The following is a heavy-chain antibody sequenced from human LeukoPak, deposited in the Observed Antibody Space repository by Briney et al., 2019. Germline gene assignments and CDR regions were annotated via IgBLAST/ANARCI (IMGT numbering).Heavy chain of an antibody. D-gene: IGHD3-10*01. CDR3: ARARFGGSGSYELDY. V-gene: IGHV4-59*01. CDR1: GDPISYYY. CDR2: IHNIGST. J-gene: IGHJ4*02. Sequence: SETLSLTCTVSGDPISYYYWTWIRQPPGKGLEWIGYIHNIGSTNYNPSLKSRVTISVDTSKNQFSLKLTSVTAADTAVYYCARARFGGSGSYELDYWGQGTLVTVSS.